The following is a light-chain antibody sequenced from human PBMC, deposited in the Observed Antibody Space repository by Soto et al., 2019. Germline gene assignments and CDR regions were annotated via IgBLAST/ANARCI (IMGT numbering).Light chain of an antibody. V-gene: IGLV2-14*01. CDR1: SSDVGGYNY. CDR2: DVS. Sequence: QSVLTQPASVSGSPGQSITISCTGTSSDVGGYNYVSWYQQHPGKAPKLMIYDVSNRPSGVSNRFSGSKSGNTASLTISGLQAVDEADYYCNSYTTCSTHVCGPGTKVTVL. CDR3: NSYTTCSTHV. J-gene: IGLJ1*01.